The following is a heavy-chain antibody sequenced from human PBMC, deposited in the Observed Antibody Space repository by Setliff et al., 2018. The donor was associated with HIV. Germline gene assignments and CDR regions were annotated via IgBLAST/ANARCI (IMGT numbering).Heavy chain of an antibody. CDR3: ARVSDSGGWYGNYYYYYGMDV. D-gene: IGHD6-19*01. J-gene: IGHJ6*02. CDR1: GGSISSYY. V-gene: IGHV4-59*01. CDR2: IYYSGST. Sequence: KASETLSLTCTVSGGSISSYYWSWIRQPPGKGLEWIGYIYYSGSTNYNPSLKSRVTISVDTSKNQFSLKLSSVTAADTAVYYCARVSDSGGWYGNYYYYYGMDVWGQGTTVTVSS.